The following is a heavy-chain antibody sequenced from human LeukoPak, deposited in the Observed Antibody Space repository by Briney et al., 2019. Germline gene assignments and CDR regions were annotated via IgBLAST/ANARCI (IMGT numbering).Heavy chain of an antibody. CDR2: IYHSGST. CDR1: GGSVSHGSYF. J-gene: IGHJ4*02. CDR3: ARGRLGVYFDY. Sequence: SETLSLTCTVSGGSVSHGSYFWSWIRQPPGKGLEWIGYIYHSGSTYYNPSLKSRVTISVDRSKNQFSLKLSSVTAADTAVYYCARGRLGVYFDYWGQGTLVTVSS. D-gene: IGHD3-10*01. V-gene: IGHV4-30-2*01.